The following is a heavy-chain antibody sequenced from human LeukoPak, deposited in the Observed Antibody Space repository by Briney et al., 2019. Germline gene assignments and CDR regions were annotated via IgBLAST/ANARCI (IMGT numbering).Heavy chain of an antibody. CDR1: GGSISIYY. Sequence: PSETLSLTCTVSGGSISIYYWNWIRQPPGKELEWIGYIYYSGSTNYNPSLKSRVTISVETSKNQFSLKLKSVTAADTAVYYCARGGYYGSGNDFKFDPWGQGTLVTVSS. J-gene: IGHJ5*02. D-gene: IGHD3-10*01. CDR3: ARGGYYGSGNDFKFDP. CDR2: IYYSGST. V-gene: IGHV4-59*01.